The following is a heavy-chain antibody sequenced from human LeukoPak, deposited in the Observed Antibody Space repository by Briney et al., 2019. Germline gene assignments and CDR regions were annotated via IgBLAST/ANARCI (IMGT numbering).Heavy chain of an antibody. J-gene: IGHJ5*01. CDR2: INANSGTT. D-gene: IGHD6-19*01. Sequence: GGSLRLSCATSGFTFSNYAVSWVRQPPGKGLEWVSTINANSGTTSYAASVRGRFTISRDNSKNTLYLQVNTLRADDTATYYCAKPISGGLAVTADWFHPWGQGTLVVVSS. CDR1: GFTFSNYA. V-gene: IGHV3-23*01. CDR3: AKPISGGLAVTADWFHP.